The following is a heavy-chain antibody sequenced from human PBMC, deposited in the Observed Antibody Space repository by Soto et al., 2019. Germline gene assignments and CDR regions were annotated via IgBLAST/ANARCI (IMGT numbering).Heavy chain of an antibody. CDR1: GFTFSSYG. J-gene: IGHJ4*02. D-gene: IGHD5-12*01. CDR2: IWYDGSNK. CDR3: ARGNSGYDSHFEY. Sequence: PGGSLRLSCAASGFTFSSYGMHWVRQALGKGLEWVALIWYDGSNKYYADSVKGRFTISRDNSKNTVYLQMNSLRAEDTAVYYCARGNSGYDSHFEYCGQETLVTVSS. V-gene: IGHV3-33*01.